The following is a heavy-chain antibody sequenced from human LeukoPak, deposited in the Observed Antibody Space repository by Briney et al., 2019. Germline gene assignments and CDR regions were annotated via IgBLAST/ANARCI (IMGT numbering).Heavy chain of an antibody. CDR1: GFTFTDYA. CDR2: ITTTVGDT. D-gene: IGHD3-10*01. Sequence: GGSLRLSCVASGFTFTDYAMTWVRQPPGRRLKWVSTITTTVGDTHYADSVEGRFTVSRDDSKGTLFLQMNSLRAEDTGVYYCAKRPYGSGGGHFDHWGQGTLAIVSS. J-gene: IGHJ4*02. V-gene: IGHV3-23*01. CDR3: AKRPYGSGGGHFDH.